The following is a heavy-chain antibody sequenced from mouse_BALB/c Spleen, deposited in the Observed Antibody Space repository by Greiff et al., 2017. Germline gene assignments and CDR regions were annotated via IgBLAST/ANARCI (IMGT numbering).Heavy chain of an antibody. D-gene: IGHD2-1*01. CDR1: GFTFSSYT. CDR3: ARQDGNYLYWYFDV. Sequence: EVMLVESGGGLVQPGGSLKLSCAASGFTFSSYTMSWVRQTPEKRLEWVAYISNGGGSTYYPDSVKGRFTISRDNAKNTLYLQMSSLRSEDTAMYYCARQDGNYLYWYFDVWGAGTTVTVSS. CDR2: ISNGGGST. J-gene: IGHJ1*01. V-gene: IGHV5-12-2*01.